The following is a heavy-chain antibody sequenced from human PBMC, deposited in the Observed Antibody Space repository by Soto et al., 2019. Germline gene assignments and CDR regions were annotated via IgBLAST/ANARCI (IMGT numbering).Heavy chain of an antibody. CDR2: IYATGTT. CDR1: GASISGFY. CDR3: VRDGTKTLRDWFDP. D-gene: IGHD1-1*01. Sequence: TLSLTCTVSGASISGFYWRWIRKSAGKGLEWIGRIYATGTTDYNPSLKSRVMMSVDTSKKQFSLKLRSVTAADTAVYYCVRDGTKTLRDWFDPWGQGISVTVSS. J-gene: IGHJ5*02. V-gene: IGHV4-4*07.